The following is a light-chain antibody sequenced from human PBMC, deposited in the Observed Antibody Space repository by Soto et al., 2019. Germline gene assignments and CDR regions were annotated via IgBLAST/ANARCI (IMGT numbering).Light chain of an antibody. CDR1: SSDVGGYKY. CDR3: SSYTCINKV. J-gene: IGLJ2*01. CDR2: EIS. Sequence: QSVLTQPASVSGSPGQSITISCTGVSSDVGGYKYVSWYQQHPGKAPKVMIYEISKRPSGVSDRFSGSKTGKTASLTIAGLQAEDEADYYCSSYTCINKVFGGGTKLTVL. V-gene: IGLV2-14*01.